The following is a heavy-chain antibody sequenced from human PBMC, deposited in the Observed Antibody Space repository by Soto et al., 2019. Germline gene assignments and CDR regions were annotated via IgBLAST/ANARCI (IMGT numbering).Heavy chain of an antibody. J-gene: IGHJ1*01. D-gene: IGHD2-15*01. CDR1: GGSNSSGDYY. CDR2: IYYSGST. V-gene: IGHV4-30-4*01. Sequence: QVQLQESGPGLVKPSQTLSLTCTVSGGSNSSGDYYWSWIRQPPGKGLEWIGYIYYSGSTYYNPSLKSRLTISVDTSKNQFSLKLSSVTAADTAVYYCATLLGTVVSGYFQHWGQGTLVTVSS. CDR3: ATLLGTVVSGYFQH.